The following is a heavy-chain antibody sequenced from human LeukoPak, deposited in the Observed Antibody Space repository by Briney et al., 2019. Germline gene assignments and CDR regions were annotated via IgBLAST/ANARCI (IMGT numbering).Heavy chain of an antibody. D-gene: IGHD3-9*01. V-gene: IGHV1-8*01. CDR3: ARRLGVLRYFDWLFHGDWFDP. CDR1: GYTFTSYD. Sequence: ASVKVSCKASGYTFTSYDINWVRQATGQGLEWMGWMNPNSGNTGYAQKFQGRVTMTRNTSISTAYMELSSLRSEDTAVYYSARRLGVLRYFDWLFHGDWFDPWGQGTLVTVSS. J-gene: IGHJ5*02. CDR2: MNPNSGNT.